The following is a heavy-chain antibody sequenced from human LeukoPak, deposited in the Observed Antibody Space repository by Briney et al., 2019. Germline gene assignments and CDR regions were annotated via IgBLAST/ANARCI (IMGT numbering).Heavy chain of an antibody. CDR1: GYTFTGYY. Sequence: ASVKVSCKASGYTFTGYYMHWVRQAPGQGLEWMGWINPNSGGTNYAQKFQGRVTMTRDTSISTAYMELSRLRSDDTAVYYCAREEEASGDYFDYWGQGTLVRVSS. D-gene: IGHD2-15*01. CDR3: AREEEASGDYFDY. V-gene: IGHV1-2*02. CDR2: INPNSGGT. J-gene: IGHJ4*02.